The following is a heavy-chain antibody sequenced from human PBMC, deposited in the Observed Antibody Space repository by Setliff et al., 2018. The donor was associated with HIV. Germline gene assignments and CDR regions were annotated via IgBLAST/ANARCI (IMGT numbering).Heavy chain of an antibody. CDR1: GGSISGSV. CDR3: ARMDSSTWPDYYFYGMDV. Sequence: PSETLSLTCTVSGGSISGSVWSWIRQPPGKGLEFVGYIYYMGRTTYNPSLKSRLTISVDKSKSQFSLKVRSVTAADTAVYYCARMDSSTWPDYYFYGMDVWGQVTTVTVSS. CDR2: IYYMGRT. V-gene: IGHV4-59*01. D-gene: IGHD2-2*01. J-gene: IGHJ6*02.